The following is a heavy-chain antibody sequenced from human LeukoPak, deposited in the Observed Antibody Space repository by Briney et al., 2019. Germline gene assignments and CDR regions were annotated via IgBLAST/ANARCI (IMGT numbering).Heavy chain of an antibody. CDR2: IEQDGSEK. V-gene: IGHV3-7*01. D-gene: IGHD2-2*01. J-gene: IGHJ6*03. CDR3: ARYPYARDFYYYYMDV. Sequence: GGSLRLSCAASGFTFGGYWMAWVRQAPGKGLEWVANIEQDGSEKYYVDSVKGRFTISRDNAKNSLYLQMNSLRAEDTAVYYCARYPYARDFYYYYMDVWGKGTTVTVSS. CDR1: GFTFGGYW.